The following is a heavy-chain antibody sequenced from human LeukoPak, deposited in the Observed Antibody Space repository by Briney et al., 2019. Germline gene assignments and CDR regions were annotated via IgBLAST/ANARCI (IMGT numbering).Heavy chain of an antibody. CDR1: GDSVSSNSVS. D-gene: IGHD2-2*01. Sequence: SQTLSLTCAISGDSVSSNSVSSNWIRQSPSRGLEWLGRTYYRSQWYHEYAVSVKSRITINPDTSKNQFSLHLDSVTPEDTAVYYCARDQYCSTYACCFGQWGQGTLVTVSS. CDR3: ARDQYCSTYACCFGQ. J-gene: IGHJ4*02. CDR2: TYYRSQWYH. V-gene: IGHV6-1*01.